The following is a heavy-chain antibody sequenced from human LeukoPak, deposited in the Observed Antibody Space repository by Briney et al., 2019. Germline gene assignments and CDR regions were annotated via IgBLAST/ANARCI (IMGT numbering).Heavy chain of an antibody. CDR3: ARGQTLWFGELLWEAGFDY. V-gene: IGHV1-8*03. Sequence: ASVKVSCKASGYTFTSYDINWVRQDTGQGLEWMGWMNPNSGNTGYAQKFQGRVTITRNTSISTAYMELSSLRSEDTAVYYCARGQTLWFGELLWEAGFDYWGQGTLVTVSS. J-gene: IGHJ4*02. CDR2: MNPNSGNT. CDR1: GYTFTSYD. D-gene: IGHD3-10*01.